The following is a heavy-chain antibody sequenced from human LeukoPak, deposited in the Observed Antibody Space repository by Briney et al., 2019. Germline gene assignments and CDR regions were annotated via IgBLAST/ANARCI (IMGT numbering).Heavy chain of an antibody. V-gene: IGHV3-11*01. J-gene: IGHJ4*02. CDR1: LYTFREYY. D-gene: IGHD1-1*01. Sequence: GGSLRLSCAASLYTFREYYMSWIPQAPGRGLVWVSYISSSGSTIYYTDSVRGRFPISRDNAKDSLYLQMNSLRAEDTAVYYLERFEAGIRGLSDYWGQGTLVTVSS. CDR3: ERFEAGIRGLSDY. CDR2: ISSSGSTI.